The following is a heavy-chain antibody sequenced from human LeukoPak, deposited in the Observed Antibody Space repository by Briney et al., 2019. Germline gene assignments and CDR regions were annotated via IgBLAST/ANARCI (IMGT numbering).Heavy chain of an antibody. D-gene: IGHD1-26*01. V-gene: IGHV4-4*07. J-gene: IGHJ4*02. CDR2: IYTSGST. Sequence: SETLSLTCTVSGGSISSYYWSWIRQPAGKGLEWIGRIYTSGSTNYNASLKSRVSMSVDTSKNQFSLKLSSVTAADTAVFYCARENSGSYREFDYWGQGTPVTVSS. CDR3: ARENSGSYREFDY. CDR1: GGSISSYY.